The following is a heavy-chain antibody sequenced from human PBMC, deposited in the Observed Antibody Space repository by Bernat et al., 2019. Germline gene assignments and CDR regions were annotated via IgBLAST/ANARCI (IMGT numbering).Heavy chain of an antibody. CDR2: INPNSGGT. J-gene: IGHJ6*02. D-gene: IGHD3-16*01. CDR3: ARLMTTHYYYGMDV. CDR1: GYTFTDFY. Sequence: QVQMVQSGAEVKKPGASVKVSCKASGYTFTDFYIHWVRQAPGQGLEWMGWINPNSGGTDYAQRFQGWVTMTRDTSMTTAYMELSRLSSVTAADTAVYYCARLMTTHYYYGMDVWGQGTTVTVSS. V-gene: IGHV1-2*04.